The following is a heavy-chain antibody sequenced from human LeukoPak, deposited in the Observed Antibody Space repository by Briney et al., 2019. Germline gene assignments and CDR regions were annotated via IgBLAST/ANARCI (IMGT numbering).Heavy chain of an antibody. Sequence: PGGSLRLSCAASGFTFSSYAMIWVRQAPGKGLEWVSAISGSGDNTYYADSVKDRFTISRDNSKNTLFLQMNSLRADDAAVYYCARLTTVTSLDYWGQGTLVTVSS. CDR1: GFTFSSYA. D-gene: IGHD4-17*01. CDR2: ISGSGDNT. V-gene: IGHV3-23*01. J-gene: IGHJ4*02. CDR3: ARLTTVTSLDY.